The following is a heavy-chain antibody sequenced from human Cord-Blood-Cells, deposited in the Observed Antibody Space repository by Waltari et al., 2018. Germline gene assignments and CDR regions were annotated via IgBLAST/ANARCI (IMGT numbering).Heavy chain of an antibody. V-gene: IGHV4-39*01. Sequence: QLQLQESGPGLVKPSETLSPTCTVSGGSISSRSYYWGWIRQPPGKGLEWIGSIYYSGSTYYNPSLKSRVTISVDTSKNQFSLKLSSVTAADTAVYYCARHTGQYNWNYEFDYWGQGTLVTVSS. CDR2: IYYSGST. CDR1: GGSISSRSYY. D-gene: IGHD1-7*01. CDR3: ARHTGQYNWNYEFDY. J-gene: IGHJ4*02.